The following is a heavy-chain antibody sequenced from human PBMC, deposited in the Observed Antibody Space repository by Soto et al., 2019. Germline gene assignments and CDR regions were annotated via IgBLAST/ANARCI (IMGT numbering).Heavy chain of an antibody. CDR3: ARATEYRYYPDC. Sequence: QVQLVEYGGGVVQPGRSLRLSCAASGFTFSSYAMHWVRQAPGKGLEWVAVISYDGSNKYYADSVKGRFTISRDNSKDTLYLHRNSLRAEDTAVYYCARATEYRYYPDCWGQGTLVTVSS. J-gene: IGHJ4*02. V-gene: IGHV3-30-3*01. CDR1: GFTFSSYA. D-gene: IGHD4-4*01. CDR2: ISYDGSNK.